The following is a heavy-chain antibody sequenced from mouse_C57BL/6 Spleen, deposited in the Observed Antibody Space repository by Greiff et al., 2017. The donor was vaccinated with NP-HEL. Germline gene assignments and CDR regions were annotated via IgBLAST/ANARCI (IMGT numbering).Heavy chain of an antibody. CDR2: IYPGSGNT. CDR3: ARAGEYYGTGFYD. J-gene: IGHJ2*01. D-gene: IGHD1-1*01. V-gene: IGHV1-76*01. CDR1: GYTFTDYY. Sequence: QVHVKQSGAELVRPGASVKLSCKASGYTFTDYYINWVKQRPGQGLEWIARIYPGSGNTYYNEKFKGKATLTAEKSSSTAYMQLSSLTSEDSAVYFCARAGEYYGTGFYDWGQGTTLTVSS.